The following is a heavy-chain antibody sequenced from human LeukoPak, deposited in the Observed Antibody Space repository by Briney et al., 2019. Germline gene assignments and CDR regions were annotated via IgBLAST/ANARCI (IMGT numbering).Heavy chain of an antibody. J-gene: IGHJ2*01. D-gene: IGHD6-19*01. CDR3: AGGDSSGWYFDL. CDR1: GFSFEDHG. V-gene: IGHV3-20*04. Sequence: GGSLRLSCAASGFSFEDHGMAWVRHVPGKGLEWVSGINWDGGSTGYGDSVRGRFTISRDNAKNSLYLQMNSLRAEDTASYYCAGGDSSGWYFDLWGRGTLVTVSS. CDR2: INWDGGST.